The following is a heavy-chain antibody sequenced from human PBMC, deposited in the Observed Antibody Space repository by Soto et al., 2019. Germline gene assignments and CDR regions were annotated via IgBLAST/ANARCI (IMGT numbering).Heavy chain of an antibody. D-gene: IGHD2-21*02. CDR3: ARQRTSVVTQAYFDV. CDR2: IYYSGST. Sequence: SETLSLTCAVSGYSISSGYYWGWIRQPPGKGLEWIGSIYYSGSTYNNPSLRSRVSMSIDTSKDQFSLKLKSVTAADTALYFCARQRTSVVTQAYFDVWGPGSLVTVSS. J-gene: IGHJ4*02. V-gene: IGHV4-38-2*01. CDR1: GYSISSGYY.